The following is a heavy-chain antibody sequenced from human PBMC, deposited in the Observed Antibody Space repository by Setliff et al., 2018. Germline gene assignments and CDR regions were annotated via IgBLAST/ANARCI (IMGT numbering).Heavy chain of an antibody. D-gene: IGHD3-3*01. V-gene: IGHV1-46*01. CDR1: GYTFTSYY. CDR2: INPSGGST. CDR3: ARGAVLGVVNNYYYGMDV. Sequence: ASVKVSCKASGYTFTSYYMHWVRQAPGQGLEWMGIINPSGGSTSYAQKFQGRVTMTRDTSTSTAYMELSSLTSEDTAVYYCARGAVLGVVNNYYYGMDVWGQGTTVTVSS. J-gene: IGHJ6*02.